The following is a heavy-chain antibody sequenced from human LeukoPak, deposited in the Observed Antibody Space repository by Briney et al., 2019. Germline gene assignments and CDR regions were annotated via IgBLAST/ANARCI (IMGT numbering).Heavy chain of an antibody. Sequence: PSETLSLTCTVSGGSISSYYWSWIRQPPGKGLEWIGYIYYSGSTNYSPSLKSRVTISVDTSKNQFSLKLSSVTAADTAVYYCARLNGRIAAAGTAVDYYYYGMDVWGQGTTVTVSS. CDR1: GGSISSYY. D-gene: IGHD6-13*01. V-gene: IGHV4-59*08. J-gene: IGHJ6*02. CDR3: ARLNGRIAAAGTAVDYYYYGMDV. CDR2: IYYSGST.